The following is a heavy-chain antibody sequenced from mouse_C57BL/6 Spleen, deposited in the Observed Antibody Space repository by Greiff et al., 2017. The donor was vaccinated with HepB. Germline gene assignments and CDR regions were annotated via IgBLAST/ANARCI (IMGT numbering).Heavy chain of an antibody. V-gene: IGHV1-26*01. CDR1: GYTFTDYY. CDR3: ARGEGDYDKNYFDY. J-gene: IGHJ2*01. D-gene: IGHD2-4*01. CDR2: INPNNGGT. Sequence: EVQLQQSGPELVKPGASVKISCKASGYTFTDYYMNWVKQSHGKSLEWIGDINPNNGGTSYNQKFKGKATLTVDKSSSTAYMERRSLTSEDSAVYYCARGEGDYDKNYFDYWGQGTTLTVSS.